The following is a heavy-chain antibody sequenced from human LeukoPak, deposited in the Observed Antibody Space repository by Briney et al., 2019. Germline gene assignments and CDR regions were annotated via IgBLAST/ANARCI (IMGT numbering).Heavy chain of an antibody. CDR3: ARDHSSSWYYGGFDP. CDR1: GYTFTSYA. V-gene: IGHV7-4-1*02. CDR2: INTNTGNP. D-gene: IGHD6-13*01. Sequence: ASVKVSCKASGYTFTSYAMNWVRQAPGQGLEWMGWINTNTGNPTYAQGFTGRFVFSLDTSVSTAYLQISSLKAEDTAVYYCARDHSSSWYYGGFDPWGQGTLVTVSS. J-gene: IGHJ5*02.